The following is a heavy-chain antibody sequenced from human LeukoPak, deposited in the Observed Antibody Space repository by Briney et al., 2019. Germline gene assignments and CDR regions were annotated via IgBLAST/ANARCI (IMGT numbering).Heavy chain of an antibody. V-gene: IGHV3-23*01. D-gene: IGHD4/OR15-4a*01. J-gene: IGHJ5*01. CDR3: AKDASPYSNYAVRWFDS. CDR2: ISGDAITT. Sequence: WGSLRLSCTASGFSFRTYIMAWVRQVPGKGLEWISAISGDAITTYYAVPVKGRFTISRDNFRNTLSLQMDSLRADDSAVYYCAKDASPYSNYAVRWFDSWGPGILVTASS. CDR1: GFSFRTYI.